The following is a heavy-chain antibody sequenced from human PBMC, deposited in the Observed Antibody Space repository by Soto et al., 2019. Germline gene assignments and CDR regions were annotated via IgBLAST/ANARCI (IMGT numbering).Heavy chain of an antibody. CDR2: IDPSDSYT. Sequence: GESLKISCKGSGYSFTSYWISWVRQMPGKGLEWMGRIDPSDSYTNYSPSFQGHVTISADKSISTAYLQMNSLRAEDTAVYYCARDRSIAARPEDYYYYGMDVWGQGTTVTVSS. CDR1: GYSFTSYW. J-gene: IGHJ6*02. D-gene: IGHD6-6*01. CDR3: ARDRSIAARPEDYYYYGMDV. V-gene: IGHV5-10-1*01.